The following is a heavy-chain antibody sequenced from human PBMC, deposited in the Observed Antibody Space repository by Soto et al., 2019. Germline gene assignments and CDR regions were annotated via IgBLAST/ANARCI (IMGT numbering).Heavy chain of an antibody. Sequence: PGGSLRLSCAASGFTFSSYAMHWVRQAPGKGLEWVAVISYDGSNKYYADSGKGRFTISRDNSKNTLYLQMNSLRAEDTAVYYCARDMGPWYSDILTVGFDPWGQGTLVTVSS. CDR1: GFTFSSYA. CDR3: ARDMGPWYSDILTVGFDP. J-gene: IGHJ5*02. V-gene: IGHV3-30-3*01. D-gene: IGHD3-9*01. CDR2: ISYDGSNK.